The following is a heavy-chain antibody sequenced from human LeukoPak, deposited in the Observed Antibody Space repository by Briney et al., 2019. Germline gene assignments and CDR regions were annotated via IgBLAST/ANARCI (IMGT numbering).Heavy chain of an antibody. Sequence: GESLKISCKGSGYSFTSYWIGWVRQMPGKGLEWMGIIYPGDSDTRYSPSFQGQVTISADKSISTAYLQWSSLKASDTAVYYCASSGYSYGYYMDVWGKGTTVTVSS. J-gene: IGHJ6*03. V-gene: IGHV5-51*01. CDR3: ASSGYSYGYYMDV. CDR1: GYSFTSYW. CDR2: IYPGDSDT. D-gene: IGHD5-18*01.